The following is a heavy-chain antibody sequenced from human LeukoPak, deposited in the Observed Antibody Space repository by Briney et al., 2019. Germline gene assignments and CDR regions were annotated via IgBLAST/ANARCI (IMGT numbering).Heavy chain of an antibody. CDR2: ISSSSSYI. CDR3: AKDQRYNWNYVSPFDY. Sequence: GGSLRLSCAASGFTFSSYSMNWVRQAPGKGLEWVSSISSSSSYIYYADSVKGRFTISRDNAKNSLYLQMNSLRAEDTAVYYCAKDQRYNWNYVSPFDYWGQGTLVTVSS. CDR1: GFTFSSYS. D-gene: IGHD1-7*01. V-gene: IGHV3-21*04. J-gene: IGHJ4*02.